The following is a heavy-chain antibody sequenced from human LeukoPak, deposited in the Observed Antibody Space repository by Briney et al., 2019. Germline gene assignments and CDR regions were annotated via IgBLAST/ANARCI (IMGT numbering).Heavy chain of an antibody. V-gene: IGHV3-7*01. CDR1: GFIFNTYW. CDR2: INQDGSEK. Sequence: GGSLRLSCAASGFIFNTYWMTWVRQAPGKGLEWVANINQDGSEKYYVDSVKGRFTISRDNSKNTLYLQMNSLRAEDTAVYYCAKGYYDSSGPDYWGQGTLVTVSS. CDR3: AKGYYDSSGPDY. J-gene: IGHJ4*02. D-gene: IGHD3-22*01.